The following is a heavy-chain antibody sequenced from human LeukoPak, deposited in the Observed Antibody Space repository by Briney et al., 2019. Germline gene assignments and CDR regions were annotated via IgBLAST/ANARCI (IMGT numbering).Heavy chain of an antibody. J-gene: IGHJ4*02. CDR2: ISGSGGST. V-gene: IGHV3-23*01. Sequence: GGSLRLSCAASGFTFSSYAMSWVRQAPGKGMEWVSAISGSGGSTYYADSVKGRFTISRDNSKNTLYLQMNSLRAEDTAVYYCAKDILTGYPSSLTFDYWGQGTLVTVSS. CDR3: AKDILTGYPSSLTFDY. D-gene: IGHD3-9*01. CDR1: GFTFSSYA.